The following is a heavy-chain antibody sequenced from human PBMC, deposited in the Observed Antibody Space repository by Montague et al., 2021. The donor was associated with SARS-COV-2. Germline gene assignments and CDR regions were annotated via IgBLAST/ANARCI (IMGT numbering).Heavy chain of an antibody. CDR2: IYYSGST. CDR3: ARGTAAGTNFDD. V-gene: IGHV4-59*01. J-gene: IGHJ4*02. Sequence: SETLSLTCTVSGGSISSYYWSWIRQPPGKGLEWIGYIYYSGSTNYNPSLKSRVTISVDTSKNQFSLKLSSVTAAGTAVYYCARGTAAGTNFDDWGQGTLVTVSS. D-gene: IGHD6-13*01. CDR1: GGSISSYY.